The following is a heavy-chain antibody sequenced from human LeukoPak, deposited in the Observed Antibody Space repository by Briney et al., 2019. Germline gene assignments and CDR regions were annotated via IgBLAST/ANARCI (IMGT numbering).Heavy chain of an antibody. CDR1: GYTLSSYD. V-gene: IGHV1-8*01. Sequence: SVKVSCKASGYTLSSYDIKWVRQATGQGLEWMGWMNPNSGNTGYAQKCQGRVTTTRNTSISTAYMELSSLRSEDTAVYYCARAVRRDSGGWRLDYWGQGTLVTVSS. CDR2: MNPNSGNT. CDR3: ARAVRRDSGGWRLDY. J-gene: IGHJ4*02. D-gene: IGHD2-15*01.